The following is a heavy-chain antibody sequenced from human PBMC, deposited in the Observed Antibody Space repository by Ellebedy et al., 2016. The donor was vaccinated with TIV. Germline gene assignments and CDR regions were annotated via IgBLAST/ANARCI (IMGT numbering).Heavy chain of an antibody. CDR3: ARRGYTQDIVVVPAAKGIGRWFNP. Sequence: SETLSLTXTVSGGSISSYYWSWIRQPAGKGLEWIGRIYTSGSTNYNPSLKSRVTMSVDTSKNQFSLKLSSVTAADTAVYYCARRGYTQDIVVVPAAKGIGRWFNPWGQGTLVTVSS. CDR2: IYTSGST. D-gene: IGHD2-2*01. J-gene: IGHJ5*02. V-gene: IGHV4-4*07. CDR1: GGSISSYY.